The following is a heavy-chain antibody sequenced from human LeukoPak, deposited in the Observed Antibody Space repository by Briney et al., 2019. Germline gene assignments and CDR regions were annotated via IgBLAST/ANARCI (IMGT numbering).Heavy chain of an antibody. CDR3: ARGPTSGSYYGVFDY. CDR1: GGSFSGYY. J-gene: IGHJ4*02. D-gene: IGHD1-26*01. V-gene: IGHV4-34*01. Sequence: SETLSLTCAVYGGSFSGYYWSWIRQPPGKGLEWIGEINHSGSTYYNPSLKSRVTISVDTSKNQFSLKLSSVTAADTAVYYCARGPTSGSYYGVFDYWGQGTLVTVSS. CDR2: INHSGST.